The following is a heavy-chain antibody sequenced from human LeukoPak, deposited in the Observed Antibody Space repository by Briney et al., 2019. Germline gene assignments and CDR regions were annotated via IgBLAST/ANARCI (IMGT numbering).Heavy chain of an antibody. J-gene: IGHJ5*02. CDR3: TRGATTGRGLWFDP. D-gene: IGHD1-1*01. Sequence: PSETLSLTCTVSGGSISSSSYYWGWIRQPPGKGLEWIGSIYYSGSTYYNPSLKSRVTMSIDTSKTQFSLKLSSLTAADTAVYYCTRGATTGRGLWFDPWGQGTLVTVSS. V-gene: IGHV4-39*07. CDR1: GGSISSSSYY. CDR2: IYYSGST.